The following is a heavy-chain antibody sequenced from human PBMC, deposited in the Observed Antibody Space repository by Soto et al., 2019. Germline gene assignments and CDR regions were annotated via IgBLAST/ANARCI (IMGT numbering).Heavy chain of an antibody. CDR3: ARDSGLGPDYFDY. V-gene: IGHV6-1*01. Sequence: SQTLSLTCAISGDSVSSNSAAWNWIRQSPSRGLEWLGRTYYRSKWYNGYAVSVKSRITINPDTSKYQFSLQLNSVTPEDTAVSYCARDSGLGPDYFDYWGQGSLVTVSS. J-gene: IGHJ4*02. D-gene: IGHD6-19*01. CDR1: GDSVSSNSAA. CDR2: TYYRSKWYN.